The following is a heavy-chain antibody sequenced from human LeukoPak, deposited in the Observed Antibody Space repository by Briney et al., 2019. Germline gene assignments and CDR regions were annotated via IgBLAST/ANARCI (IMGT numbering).Heavy chain of an antibody. CDR1: GFTFSGYA. Sequence: GGSLRLSCVASGFTFSGYAMSWVRQAPGKGLEWVANIKQDGSEKYYVDSVKGRFTISRDNAKNSLYLQMNSLRAEDTAVYYCARFQLVFDDWGQGTLVTVSS. CDR3: ARFQLVFDD. V-gene: IGHV3-7*01. CDR2: IKQDGSEK. J-gene: IGHJ4*02. D-gene: IGHD6-13*01.